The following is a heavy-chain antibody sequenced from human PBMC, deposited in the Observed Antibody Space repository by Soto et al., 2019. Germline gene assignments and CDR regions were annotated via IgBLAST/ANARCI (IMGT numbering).Heavy chain of an antibody. D-gene: IGHD4-17*01. CDR3: AKYRDYGDYGGYFDY. V-gene: IGHV3-23*01. CDR1: GFTFTNYA. Sequence: GGSLRLSCAASGFTFTNYAMSWVRQAPGKGLDWVSAISDTGGSTFYADSVKGRFTIFRDNSKNTLYLQMNSLRAEDTAVYYCAKYRDYGDYGGYFDYWGQGTLVTAPQ. CDR2: ISDTGGST. J-gene: IGHJ4*02.